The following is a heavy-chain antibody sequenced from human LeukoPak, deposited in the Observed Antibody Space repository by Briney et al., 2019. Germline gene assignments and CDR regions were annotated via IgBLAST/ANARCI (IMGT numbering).Heavy chain of an antibody. Sequence: SETLSLTCTVSGDSISSSSFYWGWIRQPPGKGLEWIGSFPYSGSTYYNPSLKSRVTISVDTSKNHFSLKLSSVTAADTAVYYCATAAAISAAVYWGQGTLVTVSS. CDR2: FPYSGST. J-gene: IGHJ4*02. V-gene: IGHV4-39*02. CDR3: ATAAAISAAVY. D-gene: IGHD6-13*01. CDR1: GDSISSSSFY.